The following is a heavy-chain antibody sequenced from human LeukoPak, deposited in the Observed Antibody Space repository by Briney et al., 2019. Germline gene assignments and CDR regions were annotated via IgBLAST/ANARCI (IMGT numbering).Heavy chain of an antibody. Sequence: GGSLRLSCAASGFTFSSYWMSWVRQAPGKGLEWVANIKQDGSEKYYVDSVKGRFTISRDNAKNSLYLQMNSLRAEDTAVYYCASGYSSGWSYYFDYWGQGTLVTVSS. J-gene: IGHJ4*02. CDR3: ASGYSSGWSYYFDY. D-gene: IGHD6-19*01. V-gene: IGHV3-7*03. CDR2: IKQDGSEK. CDR1: GFTFSSYW.